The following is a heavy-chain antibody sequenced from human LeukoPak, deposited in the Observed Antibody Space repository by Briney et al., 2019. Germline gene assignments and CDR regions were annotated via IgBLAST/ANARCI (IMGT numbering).Heavy chain of an antibody. Sequence: SETLSLTCTVSGGSISSYYWSWIRQPPGKGLEWIGYIYYSGSTNYNPSLKSRVTISVDTSKNQFSLKLSSVTAADTAVYYCARYHVGSDYFDYWGQGTLVTVSS. V-gene: IGHV4-59*08. J-gene: IGHJ4*02. D-gene: IGHD2-15*01. CDR1: GGSISSYY. CDR3: ARYHVGSDYFDY. CDR2: IYYSGST.